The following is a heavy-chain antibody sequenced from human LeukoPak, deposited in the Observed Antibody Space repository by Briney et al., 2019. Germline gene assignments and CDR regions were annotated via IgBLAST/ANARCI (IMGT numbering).Heavy chain of an antibody. D-gene: IGHD3-16*02. CDR1: GYTFTSYD. CDR2: MNPNSGNT. Sequence: ASVKVSCKASGYTFTSYDINWVRQATGQGLEWMGWMNPNSGNTGYAQKFQGRVTMTRNTSISTAYMELSSLRSEDTAVYYCARDLDSYYDYVWGSYRTPYYYYYMDVWGKGTTVTVSS. J-gene: IGHJ6*03. CDR3: ARDLDSYYDYVWGSYRTPYYYYYMDV. V-gene: IGHV1-8*01.